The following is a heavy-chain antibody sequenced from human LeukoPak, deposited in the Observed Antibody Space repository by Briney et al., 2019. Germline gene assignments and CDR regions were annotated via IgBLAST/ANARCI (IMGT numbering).Heavy chain of an antibody. CDR2: IYYSGST. V-gene: IGHV4-30-4*01. CDR3: ARDGERWLKNDAFGI. CDR1: GGSISSGDYY. Sequence: PSETLSLTCTVSGGSISSGDYYWSWIRQPPGRGLEWIGYIYYSGSTYYNPSLKSRVTISVDTSKNQFSLKLSSVTAADTAVYYCARDGERWLKNDAFGIWGQGTMVTVSS. D-gene: IGHD5-24*01. J-gene: IGHJ3*02.